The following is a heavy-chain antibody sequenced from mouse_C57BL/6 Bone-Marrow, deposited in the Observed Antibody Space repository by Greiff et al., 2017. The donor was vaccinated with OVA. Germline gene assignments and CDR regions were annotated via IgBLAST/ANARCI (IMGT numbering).Heavy chain of an antibody. Sequence: ESGPGLVKPSQSLSLTCSVTGYSITSGYSWNWIRQFPGNKLEWMGYISYDGSNNYNPSLKNRISITRDTSKNQFFLKLNSVTTEDTATYYWAREYYGSSHWYFDVWGTGTTVTVSS. CDR1: GYSITSGYS. J-gene: IGHJ1*03. D-gene: IGHD1-1*01. V-gene: IGHV3-6*01. CDR2: ISYDGSN. CDR3: AREYYGSSHWYFDV.